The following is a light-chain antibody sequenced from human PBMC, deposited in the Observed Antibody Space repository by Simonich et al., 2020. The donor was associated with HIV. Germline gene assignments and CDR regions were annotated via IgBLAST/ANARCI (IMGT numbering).Light chain of an antibody. CDR1: QDISNY. J-gene: IGKJ4*01. V-gene: IGKV1-33*01. CDR2: DAS. CDR3: QQYDNLPLT. Sequence: DIQMTQSPTSLSASVGDRLTITCQASQDISNYLNWYQQQTGKAPKLLIYDASNLETGVPSRFSGSGSGTDFTFTISSLQPEDIATYYCQQYDNLPLTFGGGTKVEIK.